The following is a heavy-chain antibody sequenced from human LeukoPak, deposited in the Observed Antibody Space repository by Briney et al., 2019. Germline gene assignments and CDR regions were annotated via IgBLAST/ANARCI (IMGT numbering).Heavy chain of an antibody. CDR3: ARDLLLSSVFDP. D-gene: IGHD3-10*01. CDR2: IYYIGNT. J-gene: IGHJ5*02. Sequence: PSETLSLTCAVSGGYIGSYYWSWIRQPAGKGLEWIGYIYYIGNTDYNPSLKSRVTISVDTSKNQFSLKLSSVTAADTAVSYSARDLLLSSVFDPWGQGTLVTVSS. CDR1: GGYIGSYY. V-gene: IGHV4-59*12.